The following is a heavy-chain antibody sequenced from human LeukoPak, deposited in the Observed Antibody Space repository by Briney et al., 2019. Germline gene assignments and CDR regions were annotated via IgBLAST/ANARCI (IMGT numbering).Heavy chain of an antibody. CDR1: GGSISSSSYY. D-gene: IGHD3-22*01. J-gene: IGHJ6*03. CDR3: ARRHYYDSSGDNYYYYMDV. V-gene: IGHV4-39*01. Sequence: SETLSLTCTVSGGSISSSSYYWGWIRQPPGKGLEWIGSIYYSGSTYYNPSLKSRVTISVDTSRNQFSLKLSSVTAADTAVYYCARRHYYDSSGDNYYYYMDVWGKGTTVTVSS. CDR2: IYYSGST.